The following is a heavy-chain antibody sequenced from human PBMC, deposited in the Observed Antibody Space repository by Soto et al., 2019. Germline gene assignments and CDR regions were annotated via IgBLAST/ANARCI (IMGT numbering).Heavy chain of an antibody. Sequence: QVQLVQSGDEVKTPGSSVKVSCKASGGTFSSYAISWVRQAPGQGLEWMGGIIPISGTANYAQKFQGRVTITADESTSTAYMELSSLRSEDTAVYYCARSQGSSTSLEIYYYYYYGMDVWGQGTTVTVSS. J-gene: IGHJ6*02. CDR2: IIPISGTA. CDR1: GGTFSSYA. V-gene: IGHV1-69*01. D-gene: IGHD2-2*01. CDR3: ARSQGSSTSLEIYYYYYYGMDV.